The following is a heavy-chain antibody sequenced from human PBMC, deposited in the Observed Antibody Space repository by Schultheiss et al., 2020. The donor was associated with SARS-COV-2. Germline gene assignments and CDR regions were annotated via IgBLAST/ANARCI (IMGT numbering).Heavy chain of an antibody. J-gene: IGHJ4*02. CDR3: ERDDRTMTYFDY. CDR1: GFTFSSYS. V-gene: IGHV3-21*01. Sequence: GGSLRLSCAASGFTFSSYSMNWVRQAPGKGLEWVSSISSSSSYIYYADSVKGRFTISRDNSKNSLYLQMNSLRAEDTAVYYCERDDRTMTYFDYWGQGTLVTVSS. D-gene: IGHD3-3*01. CDR2: ISSSSSYI.